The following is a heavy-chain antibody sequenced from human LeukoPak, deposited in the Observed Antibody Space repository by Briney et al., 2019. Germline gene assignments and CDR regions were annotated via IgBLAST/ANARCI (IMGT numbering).Heavy chain of an antibody. CDR1: GFTFSSDW. V-gene: IGHV3-7*01. CDR3: ARGSYYFDY. J-gene: IGHJ4*02. CDR2: IKQDGSDK. Sequence: PGGSLRLSCAASGFTFSSDWLSWVRQAPGKGLEWVANIKQDGSDKYYVDSVKGRFTISRDNAKNSLYLQMNSLRAEDTAVYYCARGSYYFDYWGQGTLVTVSS.